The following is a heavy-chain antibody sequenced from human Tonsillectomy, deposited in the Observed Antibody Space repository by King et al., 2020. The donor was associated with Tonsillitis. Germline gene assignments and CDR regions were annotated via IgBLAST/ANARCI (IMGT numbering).Heavy chain of an antibody. CDR3: AGQLEVATIIYY. D-gene: IGHD5-24*01. CDR2: IHSSGTT. Sequence: VQLQESGPGLVKPSQTLSLTCTVSGGSISSGSYYWNWIRRPAGKGLEWIGRIHSSGTTTYSPSLTSRLTISMDTSKNQFSLTLTSVTAADTAVYYCAGQLEVATIIYYWGQGTLVTVSS. J-gene: IGHJ4*02. V-gene: IGHV4-61*02. CDR1: GGSISSGSYY.